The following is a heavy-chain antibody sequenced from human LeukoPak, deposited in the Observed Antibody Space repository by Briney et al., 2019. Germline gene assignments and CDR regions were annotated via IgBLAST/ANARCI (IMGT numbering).Heavy chain of an antibody. CDR1: GYTFTGYY. J-gene: IGHJ5*02. V-gene: IGHV1-2*02. CDR2: INPNSGGT. Sequence: ASVKVSCKASGYTFTGYYMHWVRQAPGQGLEWMGWINPNSGGTDYAQKFQGRVTMTGDTSISTAYMELSRLRSDDTAIYYCARDQGVNWFDPWGQGTLVTVSS. CDR3: ARDQGVNWFDP.